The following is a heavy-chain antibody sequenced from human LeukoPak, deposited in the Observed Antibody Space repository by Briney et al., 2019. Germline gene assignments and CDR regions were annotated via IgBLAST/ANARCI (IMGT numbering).Heavy chain of an antibody. D-gene: IGHD3-10*01. V-gene: IGHV4-59*01. CDR3: ARASYYNDAFDI. J-gene: IGHJ3*02. Sequence: PSETLSLTCTVSGGSISSYYWSWIRQPPGKGLEWIGYIYYSGSTNYNPSLKSRVTISVDTSKNQFSLKLSSVTAADTAVYYCARASYYNDAFDIWGQGTMVTVSS. CDR2: IYYSGST. CDR1: GGSISSYY.